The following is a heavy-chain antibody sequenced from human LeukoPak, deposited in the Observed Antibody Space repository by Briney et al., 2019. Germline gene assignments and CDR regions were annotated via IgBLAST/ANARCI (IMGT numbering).Heavy chain of an antibody. CDR1: GVSISGYL. CDR2: IYSTGTT. J-gene: IGHJ6*03. V-gene: IGHV4-4*09. D-gene: IGHD2-2*01. Sequence: SETLSLTCTVSGVSISGYLWSWVRQPPGKGPEWIGYIYSTGTTNYSASLSSRVTISVDTSKNQLSLNLRFVTATDTAVYHCARHNPPPAGFCSGTSCFMSGSQYFYMDVWGKGTSVTVS. CDR3: ARHNPPPAGFCSGTSCFMSGSQYFYMDV.